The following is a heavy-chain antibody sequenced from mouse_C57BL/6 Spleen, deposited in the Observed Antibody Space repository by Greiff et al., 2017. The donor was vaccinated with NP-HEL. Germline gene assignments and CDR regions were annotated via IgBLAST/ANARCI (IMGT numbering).Heavy chain of an antibody. J-gene: IGHJ2*01. CDR3: ARSGGYGSSRYYFDY. CDR1: GYTFTSYG. CDR2: IYPRSGNT. V-gene: IGHV1-81*01. Sequence: QVQLQQSGAELARPGASVKLSCKASGYTFTSYGISWVKQRTGQGLEWIGEIYPRSGNTYYNAKFKGKATLTADKSSSTAYMELRSLTSEDSAVYFCARSGGYGSSRYYFDYWGQGTTLTVSS. D-gene: IGHD1-1*01.